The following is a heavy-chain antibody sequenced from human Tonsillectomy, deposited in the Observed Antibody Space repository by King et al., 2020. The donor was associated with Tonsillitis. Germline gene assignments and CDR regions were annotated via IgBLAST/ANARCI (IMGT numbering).Heavy chain of an antibody. J-gene: IGHJ3*02. Sequence: QLVQSGGGVVQPGGSLKLSCAASGFIFSSYGMHWVRQAPGKGLEWVAFIPYDGSKTYYGDSVKGRFTISRDNSKKTLSLQMNSLRTEDTAVYYCAKDYYLMYGGIDTFHMWGQGTMVTVSS. CDR3: AKDYYLMYGGIDTFHM. CDR1: GFIFSSYG. V-gene: IGHV3-30*02. D-gene: IGHD4-23*01. CDR2: IPYDGSKT.